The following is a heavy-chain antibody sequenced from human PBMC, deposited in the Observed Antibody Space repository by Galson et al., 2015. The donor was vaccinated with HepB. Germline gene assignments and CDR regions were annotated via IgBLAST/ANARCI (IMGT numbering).Heavy chain of an antibody. CDR3: TTGPYCDFWRGTVHGPFDF. Sequence: SLRLSCAASGFTFSNAGMSWVRQAPGKGLEWVGRIKSKTDGGTTDYAEPVKVRFTISRDDSKNTLYLQMNSLKTEDTAEYSCTTGPYCDFWRGTVHGPFDFWGQGTMVTVSS. CDR1: GFTFSNAG. J-gene: IGHJ3*01. D-gene: IGHD3-3*01. V-gene: IGHV3-15*01. CDR2: IKSKTDGGTT.